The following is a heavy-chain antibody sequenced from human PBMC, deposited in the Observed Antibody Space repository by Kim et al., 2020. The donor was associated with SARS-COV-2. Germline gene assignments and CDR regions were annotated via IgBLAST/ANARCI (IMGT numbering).Heavy chain of an antibody. D-gene: IGHD3-16*01. V-gene: IGHV3-13*01. CDR1: GFTFNEYD. CDR3: TRGPWGNYYFDH. J-gene: IGHJ4*02. CDR2: LETAGDT. Sequence: GGSLRLSCATSGFTFNEYDMHWVRQAPGKGLEWVSSLETAGDTNYADSVKGRFTISRDDAKNSLYLQMNTLSAGDTAVYYCTRGPWGNYYFDHWGQGTL.